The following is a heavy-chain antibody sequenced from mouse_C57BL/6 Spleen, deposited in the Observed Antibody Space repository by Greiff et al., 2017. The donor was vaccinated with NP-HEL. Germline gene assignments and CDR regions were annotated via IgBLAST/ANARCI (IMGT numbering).Heavy chain of an antibody. V-gene: IGHV5-4*03. CDR2: ISDGGSYT. CDR3: ARGTYYGSSPWYFDV. J-gene: IGHJ1*03. CDR1: GFTFSSHA. Sequence: EVKLVESGGGLVKPGGSLKLSCAASGFTFSSHAMSWVRQTPEKRLEWVATISDGGSYTYYPDNVKGRFTISRDNAKNNLYLQMSHLKSEDTAMYYCARGTYYGSSPWYFDVWGTGTTVTVSS. D-gene: IGHD1-1*01.